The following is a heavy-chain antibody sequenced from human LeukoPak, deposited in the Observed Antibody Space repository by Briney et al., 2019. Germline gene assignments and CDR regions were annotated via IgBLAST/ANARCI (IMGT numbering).Heavy chain of an antibody. J-gene: IGHJ4*02. Sequence: GESLKISCKGSGYIFISYWIGWVRQMPGKGLEWMGIIYPGDSDTRYSPSFQGQVTISADESISTAYLQWSSLKASDTAMYYWARLSRGDGYNNATEGGLDFWGQGSLVTVSS. CDR1: GYIFISYW. V-gene: IGHV5-51*01. CDR2: IYPGDSDT. D-gene: IGHD5-24*01. CDR3: ARLSRGDGYNNATEGGLDF.